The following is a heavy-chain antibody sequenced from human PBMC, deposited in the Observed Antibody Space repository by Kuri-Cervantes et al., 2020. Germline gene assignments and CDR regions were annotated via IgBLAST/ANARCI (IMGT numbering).Heavy chain of an antibody. Sequence: GGSLRLSCAASGFTLSNFAMHWVRQAPGKGLEWVATISSDRGNEHYADSVKGRFTISRDNSKNTLYLQMNSLRAEDTAVYYCAKPSMGYSNYLGNDYWGQGTLVTVSS. CDR3: AKPSMGYSNYLGNDY. D-gene: IGHD4-11*01. CDR2: ISSDRGNE. V-gene: IGHV3-30*18. CDR1: GFTLSNFA. J-gene: IGHJ4*02.